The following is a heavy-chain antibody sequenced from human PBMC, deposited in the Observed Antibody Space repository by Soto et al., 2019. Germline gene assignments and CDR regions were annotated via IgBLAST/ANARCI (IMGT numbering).Heavy chain of an antibody. V-gene: IGHV1-18*01. D-gene: IGHD6-19*01. Sequence: GASVKVSCKASGYTFTSYGISWVRQAPGQGLEWMGWISAYNGNTNYAQKLQGRVTMTTDTSTSTAYMELRSLRSDDTAVYYCASGGSSGWYLKYFQHWGQGTLVTVSS. CDR2: ISAYNGNT. CDR1: GYTFTSYG. J-gene: IGHJ1*01. CDR3: ASGGSSGWYLKYFQH.